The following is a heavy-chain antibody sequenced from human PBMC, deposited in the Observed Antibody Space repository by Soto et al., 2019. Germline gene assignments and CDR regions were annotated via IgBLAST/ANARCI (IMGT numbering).Heavy chain of an antibody. CDR1: GFTFSSYG. Sequence: GGSLRLSCAASGFTFSSYGMHWVRQAPGKGLEWVAVIWYDGSNKYYADSVKGRFTISRDNSKNTLYLQMNSLRAEDTAVYYCAREGPQDQYYYDSSGYSGRDAFGIWGQGTMVTVSS. J-gene: IGHJ3*02. D-gene: IGHD3-22*01. V-gene: IGHV3-33*01. CDR2: IWYDGSNK. CDR3: AREGPQDQYYYDSSGYSGRDAFGI.